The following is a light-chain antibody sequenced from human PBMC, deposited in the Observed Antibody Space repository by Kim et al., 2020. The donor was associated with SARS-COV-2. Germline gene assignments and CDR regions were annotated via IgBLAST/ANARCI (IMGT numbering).Light chain of an antibody. CDR1: SSNIGAGFY. V-gene: IGLV1-40*01. J-gene: IGLJ2*01. CDR3: QSFDTSLSGSV. Sequence: QRVTISCAGSSSNIGAGFYVHWYQQLPGIAPKLLIYDDDKRPSGVPDRLSGSKSGTSASLAITGLQAEDEADYYCQSFDTSLSGSVFGGGTQLTVL. CDR2: DDD.